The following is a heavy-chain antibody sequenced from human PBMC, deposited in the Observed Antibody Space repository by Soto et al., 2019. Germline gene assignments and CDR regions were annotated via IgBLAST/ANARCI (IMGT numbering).Heavy chain of an antibody. CDR1: GGSISSYY. J-gene: IGHJ4*02. Sequence: SETLSLTCTVSGGSISSYYWSWIRQPPGKGLEWIGYIYYSGSTNYNPSLKSRVTISVDTSKNQFSLKLSSVTAEDTAVYYRARVGDSGYSHFEYWGQAIRVTVS. CDR3: ARVGDSGYSHFEY. D-gene: IGHD5-12*01. V-gene: IGHV4-59*01. CDR2: IYYSGST.